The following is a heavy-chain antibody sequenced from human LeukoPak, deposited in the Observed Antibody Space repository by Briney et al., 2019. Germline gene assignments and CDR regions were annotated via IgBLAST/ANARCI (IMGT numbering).Heavy chain of an antibody. V-gene: IGHV4-59*01. CDR2: IYYSGDT. J-gene: IGHJ4*02. Sequence: PSETLSLTCTVSRGSISGYSWSWIRQSPGGGLEWIGYIYYSGDTAYNPSLRSRVTISVDTSKNQFSLKLSSVTAADTAVYYCARAYYGSGSYSPYFDYWGQGTLVTVSS. CDR3: ARAYYGSGSYSPYFDY. D-gene: IGHD3-10*01. CDR1: RGSISGYS.